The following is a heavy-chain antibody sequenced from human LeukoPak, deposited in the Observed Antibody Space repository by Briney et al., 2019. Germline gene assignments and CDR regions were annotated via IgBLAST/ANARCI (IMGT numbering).Heavy chain of an antibody. Sequence: PSETLFLTCTVSGASISSYYWSWIRQPPGKGLEWIGYIFYSGSTLYNPSLQSRVTISVDTSKNQFSLKLTSVTAADTAVYYCASGPYPAAGTDHQFDYWGQGTLVTVSS. V-gene: IGHV4-59*01. D-gene: IGHD6-13*01. CDR1: GASISSYY. J-gene: IGHJ4*02. CDR3: ASGPYPAAGTDHQFDY. CDR2: IFYSGST.